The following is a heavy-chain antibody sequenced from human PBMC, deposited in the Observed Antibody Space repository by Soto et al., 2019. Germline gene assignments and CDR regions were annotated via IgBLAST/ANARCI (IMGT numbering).Heavy chain of an antibody. J-gene: IGHJ4*02. D-gene: IGHD2-21*02. CDR1: GFSFTNFA. CDR3: AKDDFTDRGDDYFDY. Sequence: WGSLRLSCAASGFSFTNFAIIFFRQSPLKGLEWVAGIGASGDITWYADSVRGRLSISRDNSKNTLYLQLNSLRFEDTAVYYCAKDDFTDRGDDYFDYWGPGTLVTVSS. V-gene: IGHV3-23*01. CDR2: IGASGDIT.